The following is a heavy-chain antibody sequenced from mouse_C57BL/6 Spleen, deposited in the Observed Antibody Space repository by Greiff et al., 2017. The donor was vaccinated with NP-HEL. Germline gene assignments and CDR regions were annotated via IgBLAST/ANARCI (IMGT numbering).Heavy chain of an antibody. Sequence: VQLQQSGPELVKPGASVKISCKASGYSFTDYNMNWVKQSTGKSLEWIGVINPNYGTTSYNQKFKGKATLTVDQSSSTAYMQLNSLTSEDSAVYYGARRSGMMDWYFDVWGTGTTVTVSS. CDR3: ARRSGMMDWYFDV. CDR1: GYSFTDYN. D-gene: IGHD2-3*01. V-gene: IGHV1-39*01. J-gene: IGHJ1*03. CDR2: INPNYGTT.